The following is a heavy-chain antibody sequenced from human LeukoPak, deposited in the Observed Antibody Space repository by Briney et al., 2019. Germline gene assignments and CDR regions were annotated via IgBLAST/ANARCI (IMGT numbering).Heavy chain of an antibody. CDR2: INHSGST. Sequence: SETLSLTCTVSGGSISSYYWSWIRQPPGKGLEWIGEINHSGSTNYNPSLKSRVTISVDTSKNQFSLKLSSVTAADTAVYYCAREVGMKDSGSYPVSWGQGTLVTVSS. CDR1: GGSISSYY. J-gene: IGHJ4*02. CDR3: AREVGMKDSGSYPVS. D-gene: IGHD1-26*01. V-gene: IGHV4-34*01.